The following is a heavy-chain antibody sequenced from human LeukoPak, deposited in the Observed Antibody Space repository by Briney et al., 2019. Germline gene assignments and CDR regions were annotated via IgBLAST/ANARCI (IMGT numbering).Heavy chain of an antibody. V-gene: IGHV4-38-2*02. J-gene: IGHJ4*02. CDR1: GYSISSGYY. CDR2: IYHSGSI. Sequence: SETLSLTCTVSGYSISSGYYWGWIRQPPGKGLEWIGSIYHSGSIYYNPSLKSRVTISVDTSKNQFSLKLSSVTAADTAVYYCARVLERGSFDYWGQGTLVTVSS. CDR3: ARVLERGSFDY. D-gene: IGHD1-1*01.